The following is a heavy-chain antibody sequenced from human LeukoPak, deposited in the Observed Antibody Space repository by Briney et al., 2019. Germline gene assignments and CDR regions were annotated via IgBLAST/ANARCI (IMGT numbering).Heavy chain of an antibody. J-gene: IGHJ5*02. CDR2: IYYSGST. D-gene: IGHD3-3*01. Sequence: SETLSLTCTVSGGSISSYYWSWIRQPPGKGLEWIGYIYYSGSTNYNPSLKSRVTISVDTSKNQLSLKLSSVTAADTAVYYCASFDFWSGYFDPWGQGTLVTVSS. CDR3: ASFDFWSGYFDP. CDR1: GGSISSYY. V-gene: IGHV4-59*01.